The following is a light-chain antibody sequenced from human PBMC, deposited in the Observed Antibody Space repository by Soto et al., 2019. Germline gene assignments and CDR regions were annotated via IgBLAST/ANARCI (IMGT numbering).Light chain of an antibody. Sequence: MFTQSPSTVSLSPGERATLSCRASQSVSSYLAWYQQKPGQAPRLLIYDTSNRATGVPARFSGSGSGTDFTLTISSLEPEDCAIYYCQQRHMWPITFGQGTRLEIK. CDR1: QSVSSY. V-gene: IGKV3-11*01. CDR3: QQRHMWPIT. J-gene: IGKJ5*01. CDR2: DTS.